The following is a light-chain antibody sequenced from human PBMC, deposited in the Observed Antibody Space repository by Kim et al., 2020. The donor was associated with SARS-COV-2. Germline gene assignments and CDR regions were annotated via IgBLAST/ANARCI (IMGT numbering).Light chain of an antibody. CDR2: KDS. CDR1: ALPEQY. J-gene: IGLJ3*02. V-gene: IGLV3-25*03. Sequence: SYELTQPPSVSVSPGQTARITCSGDALPEQYAYWYQQKPGQAPVLVIYKDSERPSGIPERFSGSSSGTTVTLTISGVQAEDEADYYCQSADSSGTWVFGGGTKLTAL. CDR3: QSADSSGTWV.